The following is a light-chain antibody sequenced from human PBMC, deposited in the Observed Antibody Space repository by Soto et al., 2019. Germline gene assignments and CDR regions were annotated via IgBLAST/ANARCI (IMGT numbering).Light chain of an antibody. CDR3: CSLTTSHTYV. J-gene: IGLJ1*01. Sequence: QSALTQPASVSGSPGQSITISCTGTSSDVGTYNLVSWYQQHPGKAPRLIISAGNERPSGVSGRFSASKSGNTASLTISGLQAEDEADYYCCSLTTSHTYVFGSGTKLTVL. V-gene: IGLV2-14*02. CDR1: SSDVGTYNL. CDR2: AGN.